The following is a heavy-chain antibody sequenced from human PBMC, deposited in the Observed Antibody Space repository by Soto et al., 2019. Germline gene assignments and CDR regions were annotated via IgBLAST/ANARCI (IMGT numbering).Heavy chain of an antibody. V-gene: IGHV3-9*01. D-gene: IGHD6-19*01. J-gene: IGHJ4*02. Sequence: EVQLVEAGGGLVQPGRSLRLSCAASGFTFDDYAMHWVRQAPGKGLEWVSGISWNSGSIGYADSVKGRFTISRDNAKNSIYLEMNSLRAEDTALYYCAKDRQWLVQGGMDYWGQGNLVTVSS. CDR3: AKDRQWLVQGGMDY. CDR2: ISWNSGSI. CDR1: GFTFDDYA.